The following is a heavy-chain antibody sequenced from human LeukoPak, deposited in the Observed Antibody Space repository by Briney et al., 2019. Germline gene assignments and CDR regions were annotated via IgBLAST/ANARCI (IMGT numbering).Heavy chain of an antibody. CDR2: IYHSGST. CDR1: GGSISSSNW. J-gene: IGHJ4*02. CDR3: ARDYSGYDSPFDY. V-gene: IGHV4-4*02. D-gene: IGHD5-12*01. Sequence: PSGTLSLTCAVSGGSISSSNWWSWVRQPPGKGLEWIGEIYHSGSTNYNPSLKSRVTISVDKSKNQFSLKLSSVTAADTAVYYCARDYSGYDSPFDYWGQGTLVTVSS.